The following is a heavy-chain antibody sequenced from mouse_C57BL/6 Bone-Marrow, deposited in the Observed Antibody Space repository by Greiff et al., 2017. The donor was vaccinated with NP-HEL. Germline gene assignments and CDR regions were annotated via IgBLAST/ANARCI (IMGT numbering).Heavy chain of an antibody. J-gene: IGHJ3*01. CDR3: AGIYYGNYDFAY. V-gene: IGHV2-2*01. D-gene: IGHD2-1*01. CDR1: GFSLTSYG. Sequence: VQLQQSGPGLVQPSQSLSITCTVSGFSLTSYGVHWVRQSPGKGLEWLGVIWSGGSTDYNAAFISRLSISKDNSKSQVFFKMNSLQADDTAIYYCAGIYYGNYDFAYWGQGTLVTVSA. CDR2: IWSGGST.